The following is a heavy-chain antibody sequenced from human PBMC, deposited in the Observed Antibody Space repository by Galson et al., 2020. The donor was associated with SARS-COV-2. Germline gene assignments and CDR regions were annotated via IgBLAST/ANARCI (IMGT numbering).Heavy chain of an antibody. J-gene: IGHJ3*02. CDR3: AKAWVDYYDSSGYSAFDI. CDR2: ISWNSGSI. Sequence: SLKISCAASGFTFDDYAMHWVRQAPGKGLEWVSGISWNSGSIGYADSVKGRFTISRDNAKNSLYLQMNSLRAEDTALYYCAKAWVDYYDSSGYSAFDIWGQGTMVTVSS. D-gene: IGHD3-22*01. V-gene: IGHV3-9*01. CDR1: GFTFDDYA.